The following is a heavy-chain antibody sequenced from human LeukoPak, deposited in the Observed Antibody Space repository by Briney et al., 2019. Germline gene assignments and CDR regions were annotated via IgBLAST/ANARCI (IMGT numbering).Heavy chain of an antibody. V-gene: IGHV3-23*01. CDR2: ISGSGGST. CDR1: GFTFSSYA. Sequence: PGGSLRLSCAASGFTFSSYAMSWVRQAPGKGLEWVSAISGSGGSTYYADSVKGRFTISRDNSKNTLYLQMNSLRAEDTAVYYCAKDLGDSSGYYYSSDWGQGTLVTVSS. D-gene: IGHD3-22*01. CDR3: AKDLGDSSGYYYSSD. J-gene: IGHJ4*02.